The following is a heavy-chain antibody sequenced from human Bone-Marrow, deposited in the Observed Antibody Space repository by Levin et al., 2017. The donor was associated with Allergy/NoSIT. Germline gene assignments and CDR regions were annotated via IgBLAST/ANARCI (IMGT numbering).Heavy chain of an antibody. CDR3: ATVFGSGSWFPPGY. D-gene: IGHD6-13*01. J-gene: IGHJ4*02. CDR2: FDPEDADT. V-gene: IGHV1-24*01. CDR1: GYSLTELS. Sequence: ASVKVSCKVSGYSLTELSMHWVRQAPGQGLEWMGGFDPEDADTTYAQKFQGRVTMTEDTSIDTAYMELSSLRSEDTAVYYCATVFGSGSWFPPGYWGQGTLVTVSS.